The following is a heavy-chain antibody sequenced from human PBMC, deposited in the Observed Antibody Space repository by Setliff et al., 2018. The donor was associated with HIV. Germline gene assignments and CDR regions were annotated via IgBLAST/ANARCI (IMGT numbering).Heavy chain of an antibody. CDR3: ARRHFYDSSGQVWAFDI. D-gene: IGHD3-22*01. J-gene: IGHJ3*02. CDR2: IIPFFGSA. CDR1: GGTFSTSA. V-gene: IGHV1-69*13. Sequence: SVKVSCKASGGTFSTSAISWMRQAPGQGLEWMGGIIPFFGSANYAQKFQGRLTITADASSSTAYMDLSSLTSEDAAVYYCARRHFYDSSGQVWAFDIWGQGTMVTVSS.